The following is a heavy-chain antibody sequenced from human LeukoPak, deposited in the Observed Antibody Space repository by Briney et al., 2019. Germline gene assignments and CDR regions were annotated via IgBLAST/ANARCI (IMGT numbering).Heavy chain of an antibody. V-gene: IGHV3-7*01. D-gene: IGHD3-16*01. CDR2: INGDGSEE. Sequence: GGSLRLSCAASGFTFSRTWMSWVRHSPGKGLEWVANINGDGSEEYYVDSVKGRFTISRANARSSLYLQMNSLRGEDTAVYYCARDPDSDNAWGWFDSWGQGTAVTVSS. J-gene: IGHJ5*01. CDR3: ARDPDSDNAWGWFDS. CDR1: GFTFSRTW.